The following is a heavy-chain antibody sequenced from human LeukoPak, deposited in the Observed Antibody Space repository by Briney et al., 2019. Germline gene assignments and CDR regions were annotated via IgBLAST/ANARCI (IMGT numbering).Heavy chain of an antibody. CDR2: IKSKTDGGTT. J-gene: IGHJ4*02. D-gene: IGHD3-16*02. CDR3: TTDRYYDYVWGSYRADY. CDR1: GFTFSNAW. V-gene: IGHV3-15*01. Sequence: AGGSLRLSCAASGFTFSNAWMSWVRQAPGKGLEWVGRIKSKTDGGTTDYAAPVKGRFTISRDDSKNTLYLQMNSLKTEDTAVYYCTTDRYYDYVWGSYRADYWGQGTLVTVSS.